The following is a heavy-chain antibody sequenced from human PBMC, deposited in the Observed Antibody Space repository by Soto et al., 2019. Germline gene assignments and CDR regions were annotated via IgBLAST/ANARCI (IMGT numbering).Heavy chain of an antibody. CDR3: ASRYYDSSGYSDDAFDI. J-gene: IGHJ3*02. CDR1: GYSFTSYW. D-gene: IGHD3-22*01. V-gene: IGHV5-10-1*01. CDR2: IDPSDSYT. Sequence: GESLKISCNGSGYSFTSYWISWVRQMPWKGLEWMGRIDPSDSYTNYSPSFQGHVTISADKSISTAYLQWSSLKASDTAMYYCASRYYDSSGYSDDAFDIWGQGTMVTVSS.